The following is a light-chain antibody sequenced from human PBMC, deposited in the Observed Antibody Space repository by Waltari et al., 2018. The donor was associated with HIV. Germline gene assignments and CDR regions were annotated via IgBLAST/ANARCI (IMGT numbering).Light chain of an antibody. Sequence: SYDLVQPPSVSVSPGQTASITCSGDKLGIKYACWYQQTPGQSPVLVIYHDNMRPSGIPERFSGSKSGNTATLTISGTQAMDEADYYCQTWDGSTYVFGTGTKVTVL. CDR3: QTWDGSTYV. CDR1: KLGIKY. V-gene: IGLV3-1*01. CDR2: HDN. J-gene: IGLJ1*01.